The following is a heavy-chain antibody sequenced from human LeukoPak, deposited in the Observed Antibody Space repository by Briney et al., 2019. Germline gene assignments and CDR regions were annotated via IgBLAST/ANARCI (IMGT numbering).Heavy chain of an antibody. J-gene: IGHJ4*02. CDR1: GGSISSYY. Sequence: SETLSLTCTVPGGSISSYYWSWIRQPPGKGLEWIGYIYYSGSTNYNPSLKSRVTISVDTSKNQFSLKLSSVTAADTAVYYCAIGIGYSYGYYFDYWGQGTLVTVSS. D-gene: IGHD5-18*01. CDR3: AIGIGYSYGYYFDY. V-gene: IGHV4-59*01. CDR2: IYYSGST.